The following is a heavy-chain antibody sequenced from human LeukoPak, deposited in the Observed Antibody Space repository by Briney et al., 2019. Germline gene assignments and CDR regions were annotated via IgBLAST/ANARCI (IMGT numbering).Heavy chain of an antibody. CDR3: ARDRRHPQYYDFWSGYYGYYYYGMDV. CDR1: GFTFDDYG. D-gene: IGHD3-3*01. J-gene: IGHJ6*02. Sequence: GGSLRLSCAASGFTFDDYGMSWVRHAPGRGLEWVSGINWNGGSTAYADSVKGRFTISRDNAKNSLYLQMNSLRAEDTALYHCARDRRHPQYYDFWSGYYGYYYYGMDVWGQGTTVTVSS. CDR2: INWNGGST. V-gene: IGHV3-20*01.